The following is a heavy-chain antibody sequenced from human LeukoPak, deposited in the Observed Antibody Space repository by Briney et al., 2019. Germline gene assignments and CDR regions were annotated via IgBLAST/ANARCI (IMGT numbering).Heavy chain of an antibody. Sequence: TGGSLRLSCAASGFTFNYYWMHWVRQGPGMGLVWISRIQSDGSSTDYADSVKGRFTISRDNAKNSLYLQMNSLRAEDTAVYYCALVDGYSNKNWGQGTLVTVSS. CDR1: GFTFNYYW. CDR3: ALVDGYSNKN. D-gene: IGHD5-12*01. CDR2: IQSDGSST. J-gene: IGHJ4*02. V-gene: IGHV3-74*01.